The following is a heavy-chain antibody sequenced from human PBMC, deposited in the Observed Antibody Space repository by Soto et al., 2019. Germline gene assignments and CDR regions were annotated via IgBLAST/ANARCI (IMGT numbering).Heavy chain of an antibody. V-gene: IGHV4-34*01. J-gene: IGHJ6*02. CDR1: GGSFSGYY. CDR2: INHSGST. D-gene: IGHD3-10*01. Sequence: PSETLSLTCAVYGGSFSGYYWSWIRQPPGKGLEWIGEINHSGSTNYNPSLKSRVTISVDTSKNQFSLKLSSVTAADTAVYYCARVVHTMGRPPSHYYYGMDVWGQGTTVTVSS. CDR3: ARVVHTMGRPPSHYYYGMDV.